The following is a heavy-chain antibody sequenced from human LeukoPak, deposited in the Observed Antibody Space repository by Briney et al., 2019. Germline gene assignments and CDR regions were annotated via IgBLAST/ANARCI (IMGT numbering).Heavy chain of an antibody. Sequence: PGRCLRLSCAASGFTFSSYAMSWVRQPPGKRLEWVSAISGSGGSTYYADSVKGRFTISRDNSKNTLYPQMNSLRAEDTAVYYCAKDLVGATPTRLFDYWGQGNLVTVSS. CDR1: GFTFSSYA. V-gene: IGHV3-23*01. CDR3: AKDLVGATPTRLFDY. J-gene: IGHJ4*02. CDR2: ISGSGGST. D-gene: IGHD1-26*01.